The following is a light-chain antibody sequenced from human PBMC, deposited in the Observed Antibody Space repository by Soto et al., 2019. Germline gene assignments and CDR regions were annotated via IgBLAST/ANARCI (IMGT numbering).Light chain of an antibody. CDR1: QSVSSY. CDR3: QQRSNWPPVYT. V-gene: IGKV3-11*01. CDR2: DAS. J-gene: IGKJ2*01. Sequence: EIVLTQSPATLSLSPGERPTLSGRASQSVSSYSAWYQQKPGQAPRLLIYDASNRATGIPARFSGSGSGTDFTLTISSLEPEDFAVYYCQQRSNWPPVYTFGQGTKLEIK.